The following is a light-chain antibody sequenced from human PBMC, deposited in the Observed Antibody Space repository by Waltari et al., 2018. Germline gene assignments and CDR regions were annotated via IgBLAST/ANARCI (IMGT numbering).Light chain of an antibody. CDR3: ASWDGRLNGVV. CDR1: SSNIGLET. CDR2: TTD. V-gene: IGLV1-44*01. J-gene: IGLJ3*02. Sequence: QSVLTQPPSASGTPGPRVPLPCSGSSSNIGLETASWYQQLPGAAPKLLIHTTDQRPSGVPDRFSGSKSGTSASLAISGLQSEDEADYFCASWDGRLNGVVFGGGTKLTVL.